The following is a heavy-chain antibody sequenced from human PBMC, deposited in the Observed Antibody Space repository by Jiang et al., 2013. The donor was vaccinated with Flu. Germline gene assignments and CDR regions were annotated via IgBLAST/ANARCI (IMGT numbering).Heavy chain of an antibody. CDR1: GFTFDDYA. CDR2: ISWNSGSI. V-gene: IGHV3-9*01. D-gene: IGHD4-17*01. Sequence: VQLVESGGGLVQPGRSLRLSCAASGFTFDDYAMHWVRQAPGKGLGWVSGISWNSGSIGYADSVKGRFTISRDNAKNSLYLQMNSLRAEDTALYYCAKDSDGDYGDYFDYWGQGTLVTVSS. CDR3: AKDSDGDYGDYFDY. J-gene: IGHJ4*02.